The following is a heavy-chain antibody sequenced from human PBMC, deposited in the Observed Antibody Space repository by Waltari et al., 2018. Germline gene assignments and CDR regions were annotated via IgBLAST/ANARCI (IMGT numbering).Heavy chain of an antibody. CDR2: ISWDGGST. D-gene: IGHD3-22*01. CDR3: AKDKEYYDSSGGIDY. CDR1: GFTFDDYT. V-gene: IGHV3-43*01. Sequence: EVQLVESGGVVVQPGGSLRLSCAASGFTFDDYTMHWVRQAPGKGLEWVSLISWDGGSTYYADSVKGRFTISRDNSKNSLYLQMNSLRTEDTALYYCAKDKEYYDSSGGIDYWGQGTLVTVSS. J-gene: IGHJ4*02.